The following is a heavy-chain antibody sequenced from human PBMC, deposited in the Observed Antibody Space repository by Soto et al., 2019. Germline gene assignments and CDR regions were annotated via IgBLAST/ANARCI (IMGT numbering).Heavy chain of an antibody. CDR1: GFDFSDYY. V-gene: IGHV3-11*01. CDR2: ISDSGSPL. Sequence: GGSLRLSCAASGFDFSDYYMSWSRLAPGKGLEWISYISDSGSPLYYADSVKGRFSTSRDNARKSVYLQMNNLRADDTALYFCARDIRGYGMDVWGQGTTVTVSS. J-gene: IGHJ6*02. D-gene: IGHD3-10*01. CDR3: ARDIRGYGMDV.